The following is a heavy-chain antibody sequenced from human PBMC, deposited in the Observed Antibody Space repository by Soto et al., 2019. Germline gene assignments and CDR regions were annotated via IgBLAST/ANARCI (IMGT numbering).Heavy chain of an antibody. V-gene: IGHV1-69*13. Sequence: PVKVSCQAFGGTFRSYAIIRVGQGPGQGLEWMGGIIPIFGTANYAQKFQGRVTITADESTSTAYMELSSLRSEDTAVYYCARTHSSSWYYWFDPWGQGTLVTVSS. CDR2: IIPIFGTA. CDR1: GGTFRSYA. CDR3: ARTHSSSWYYWFDP. J-gene: IGHJ5*02. D-gene: IGHD6-13*01.